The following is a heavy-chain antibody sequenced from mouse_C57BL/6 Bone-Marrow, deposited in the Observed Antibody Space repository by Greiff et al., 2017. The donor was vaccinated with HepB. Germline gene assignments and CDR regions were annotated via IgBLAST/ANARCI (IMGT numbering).Heavy chain of an antibody. CDR3: ARRGIYYYGNWYFDV. Sequence: VQLQQSGAELVMPGASVKLSCKASGYTFTSYWMHWVKQRPGQGLEWIGEIDPSDSYTNYNQKFKGKSTLTVDKSSSTAYMQLSSLTSEDSAVYYCARRGIYYYGNWYFDVWGTGTTVTVSS. CDR1: GYTFTSYW. J-gene: IGHJ1*03. D-gene: IGHD1-1*01. V-gene: IGHV1-69*01. CDR2: IDPSDSYT.